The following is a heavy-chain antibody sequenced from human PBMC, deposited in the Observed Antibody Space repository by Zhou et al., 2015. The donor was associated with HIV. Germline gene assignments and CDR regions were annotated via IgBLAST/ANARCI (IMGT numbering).Heavy chain of an antibody. D-gene: IGHD5-24*01. CDR3: ARGRGDGYNLGFDY. J-gene: IGHJ4*02. CDR1: GGTFRNYV. Sequence: QVQLVQSGAEGKKPGSSVKVSCKASGGTFRNYVISWVRQAPGQGLEWMGEIVPIYGTANYAQKFQGRVTITADESTSTAYMDLTSLRSEDTAVYYCARGRGDGYNLGFDYWGQGTLVTVSS. CDR2: IVPIYGTA. V-gene: IGHV1-69*01.